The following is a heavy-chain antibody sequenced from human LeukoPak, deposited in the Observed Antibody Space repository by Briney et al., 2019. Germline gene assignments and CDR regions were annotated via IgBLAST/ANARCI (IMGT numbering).Heavy chain of an antibody. CDR2: VYYTGST. CDR1: GGSISSYH. D-gene: IGHD2-15*01. CDR3: ATQRDSPWFDP. V-gene: IGHV4-59*08. Sequence: PSETLSLTCTVSGGSISSYHWRWIRQPPGKGLEWLGYVYYTGSTNYNPSLKSRVTISVDTSRNQFSLKLSSVTAADTAVYYCATQRDSPWFDPWGQGTLVTVSS. J-gene: IGHJ5*02.